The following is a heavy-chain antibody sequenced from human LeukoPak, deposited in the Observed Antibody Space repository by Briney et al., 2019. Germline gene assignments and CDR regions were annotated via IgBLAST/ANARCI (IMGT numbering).Heavy chain of an antibody. Sequence: PGRSLRLSCTASEFTFGEYPMSWVRQAPGKGLEWVGFIIKRDGTTEYAASVRGRFTISRDESNRIAYLQMNSLKTEDTAVYHCNRWHISGVSSSNVWGQGTLVTVSS. D-gene: IGHD2-15*01. CDR1: EFTFGEYP. CDR2: IIKRDGTT. CDR3: NRWHISGVSSSNV. J-gene: IGHJ4*02. V-gene: IGHV3-49*04.